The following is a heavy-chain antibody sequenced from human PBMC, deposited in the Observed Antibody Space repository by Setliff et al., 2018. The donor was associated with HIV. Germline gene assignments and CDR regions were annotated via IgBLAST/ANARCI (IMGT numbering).Heavy chain of an antibody. Sequence: ASVKVSCKASGYTFTSYDINWVRQATGQGLEWMGWMNPNSGYTGYALKFQGRVTMTRNTSTSTAYMELSSLTSEDSAVYYCASKLWDGDYGLLDDWGQGTLVTVSS. V-gene: IGHV1-8*01. CDR3: ASKLWDGDYGLLDD. CDR2: MNPNSGYT. D-gene: IGHD4-17*01. J-gene: IGHJ4*02. CDR1: GYTFTSYD.